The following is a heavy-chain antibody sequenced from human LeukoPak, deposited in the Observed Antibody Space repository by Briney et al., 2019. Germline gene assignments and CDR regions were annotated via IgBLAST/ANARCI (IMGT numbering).Heavy chain of an antibody. V-gene: IGHV3-7*01. J-gene: IGHJ4*02. Sequence: GSLRLSCAASGFAFSTYWVSWVRQAPGKGLEWVANIRQDGSEKYYVDSVKGRFTISRDNAKNSLYLQMNSLRAEDTAVYYCARSGYSSSWFNDYWGQGTLVTVSS. CDR2: IRQDGSEK. CDR3: ARSGYSSSWFNDY. CDR1: GFAFSTYW. D-gene: IGHD6-13*01.